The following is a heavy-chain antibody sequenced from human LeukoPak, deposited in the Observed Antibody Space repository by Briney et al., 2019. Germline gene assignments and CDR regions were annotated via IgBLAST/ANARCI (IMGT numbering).Heavy chain of an antibody. V-gene: IGHV3-7*01. CDR3: AREYYYDSSGYGSFGY. J-gene: IGHJ4*02. CDR2: IKEDGSEK. CDR1: GFTFSYFW. D-gene: IGHD3-22*01. Sequence: GGSLRLSCAASGFTFSYFWMSWVRQAPGKGLEWVASIKEDGSEKYYVDSVKGRFTISRDNAKNSLYLQMNSLRAEDTAVYYCAREYYYDSSGYGSFGYWCQGTLVTVSS.